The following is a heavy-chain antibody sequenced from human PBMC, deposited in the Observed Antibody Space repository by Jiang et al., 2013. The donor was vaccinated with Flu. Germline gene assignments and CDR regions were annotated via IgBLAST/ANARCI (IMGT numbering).Heavy chain of an antibody. J-gene: IGHJ4*02. CDR2: IDYRGTT. CDR3: ARHRYGDSNNQYYFDY. V-gene: IGHV4-39*01. CDR1: GVSISSSSFY. D-gene: IGHD1/OR15-1a*01. Sequence: GPGLVKPSETLSLTCTVSGVSISSSSFYWGWIRQPPGKGLEWIGSIDYRGTTYYNPSLQSRVTLSVDTSKNHFSLKLSSVTAASTAVYYCARHRYGDSNNQYYFDYWGQG.